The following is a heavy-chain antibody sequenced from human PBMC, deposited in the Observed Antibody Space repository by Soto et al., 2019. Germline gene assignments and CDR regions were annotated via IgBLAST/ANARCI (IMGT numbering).Heavy chain of an antibody. CDR1: GYTFASYG. D-gene: IGHD4-17*01. CDR2: ISAYNGNT. Sequence: VSVKVSCKASGYTFASYGSSWVRQAPGQGLEWMGWISAYNGNTNYAQKLQGRVTMTTDTSTSTAYMELRSLRSDDTAVYYCARSKVRDYVDWFDPWGQGTLVTVSS. V-gene: IGHV1-18*01. J-gene: IGHJ5*02. CDR3: ARSKVRDYVDWFDP.